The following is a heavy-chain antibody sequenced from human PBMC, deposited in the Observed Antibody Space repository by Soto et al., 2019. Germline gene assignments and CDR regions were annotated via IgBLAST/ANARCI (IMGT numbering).Heavy chain of an antibody. CDR2: IDPSDSYT. CDR3: ARRGDCTNGVCYPDYYYGMDV. CDR1: GYSFTSYW. V-gene: IGHV5-10-1*01. Sequence: PGESLKISCKGSGYSFTSYWISWVRQMPGKGLEWMGRIDPSDSYTNYSPSFQGHVTISADKSISTAYLQWSSLKASDTAMYYCARRGDCTNGVCYPDYYYGMDVWGQGTTVT. D-gene: IGHD2-8*01. J-gene: IGHJ6*02.